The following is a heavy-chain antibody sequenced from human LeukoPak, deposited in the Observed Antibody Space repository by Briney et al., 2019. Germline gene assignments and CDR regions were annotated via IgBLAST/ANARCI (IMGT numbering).Heavy chain of an antibody. CDR3: GRSMDV. J-gene: IGHJ6*02. V-gene: IGHV3-9*01. CDR1: GFTFDDYA. Sequence: SLRLSCAASGFTFDDYAMHWVRQAPGKGLEWVSGISWNSGSIGYADSVKGRFTISRDNARNSLYLQMNSLRAEDTAVYYCGRSMDVWSQGTTVTVSS. CDR2: ISWNSGSI.